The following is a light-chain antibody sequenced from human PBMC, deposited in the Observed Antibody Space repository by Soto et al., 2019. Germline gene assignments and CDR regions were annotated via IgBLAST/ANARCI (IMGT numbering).Light chain of an antibody. Sequence: QSVLTQPASVSGSPGQSITISCTGTSSDVGGYNYVSWYQQHPGKAPKFMIYDVNNRPSGVSNRFSGSKSGNTASLTISGLQAEDEADYYCSSYTSSSIVVFGGGTKVTV. CDR1: SSDVGGYNY. CDR2: DVN. J-gene: IGLJ2*01. V-gene: IGLV2-14*01. CDR3: SSYTSSSIVV.